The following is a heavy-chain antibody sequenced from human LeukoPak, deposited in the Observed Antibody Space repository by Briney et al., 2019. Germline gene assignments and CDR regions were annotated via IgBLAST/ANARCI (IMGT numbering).Heavy chain of an antibody. D-gene: IGHD2-2*01. CDR2: IIPILGIA. V-gene: IGHV1-69*04. CDR1: GGTFSSYA. J-gene: IGHJ4*02. CDR3: AREDRYCSSTSCSEDY. Sequence: GASVKVSCKASGGTFSSYAISWVRQAPGQGLEWMGRIIPILGIANYAQKSQGRVTITADKSTSTAYMEPSSLRSEDTAVYYCAREDRYCSSTSCSEDYWGQGTLVTVSS.